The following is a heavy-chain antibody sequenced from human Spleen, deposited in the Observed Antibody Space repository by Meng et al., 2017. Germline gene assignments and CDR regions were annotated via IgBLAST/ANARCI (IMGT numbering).Heavy chain of an antibody. J-gene: IGHJ5*02. CDR3: ARDLWFDP. CDR1: GFTFSSYA. Sequence: GGSLRLSCAASGFTFSSYAMHWVRQAPGKGLEWVAVISYDGSNKYYADSVKGRFTISRDNSKNTLYLQMNSLRAEDTAVYYCARDLWFDPWGQGNLVNGAS. CDR2: ISYDGSNK. V-gene: IGHV3-30*04.